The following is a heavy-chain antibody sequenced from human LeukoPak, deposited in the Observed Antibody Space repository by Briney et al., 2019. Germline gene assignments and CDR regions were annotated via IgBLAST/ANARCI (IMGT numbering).Heavy chain of an antibody. D-gene: IGHD2-8*02. CDR1: GGTFSSYA. CDR2: IIPIFGTA. V-gene: IGHV1-69*13. Sequence: ASVKVSCKASGGTFSSYAISWVRQAPGLGLEWMGGIIPIFGTANYAQKFQGRVTITADESTSTAYMELSSLRSEDTAVYYCARDSGATGEFDYWGQGTLVTVSS. J-gene: IGHJ4*02. CDR3: ARDSGATGEFDY.